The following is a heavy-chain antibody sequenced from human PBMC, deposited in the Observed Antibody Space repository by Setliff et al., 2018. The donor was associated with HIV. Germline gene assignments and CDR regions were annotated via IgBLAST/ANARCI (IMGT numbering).Heavy chain of an antibody. Sequence: GGSLRLSCAASGFTFSSYWMSWVRQAPGKGLEWVSSITSRSSYMYYADSVKGRFTISRDNAKNTLFLQINSLRAEDTAVYYCASSNVVVVTASVSDAFDIWGQGTMVTVSS. V-gene: IGHV3-21*01. CDR2: ITSRSSYM. J-gene: IGHJ3*02. D-gene: IGHD2-21*02. CDR1: GFTFSSYW. CDR3: ASSNVVVVTASVSDAFDI.